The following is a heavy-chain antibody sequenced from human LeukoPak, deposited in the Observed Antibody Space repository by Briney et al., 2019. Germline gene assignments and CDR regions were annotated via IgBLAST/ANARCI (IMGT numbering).Heavy chain of an antibody. CDR1: GGSIISSSYN. CDR2: IYHSGTT. Sequence: SETLSLTCAVSGGSIISSSYNWGWIRQPPGKGLQWIGTIYHSGTTYYNPSLKSRVTISVDTSKNQFFLKLSSVTAADTAVYYCARLPTGYPNWFDPWGQGSLVTVSS. D-gene: IGHD3-9*01. V-gene: IGHV4-39*01. CDR3: ARLPTGYPNWFDP. J-gene: IGHJ5*02.